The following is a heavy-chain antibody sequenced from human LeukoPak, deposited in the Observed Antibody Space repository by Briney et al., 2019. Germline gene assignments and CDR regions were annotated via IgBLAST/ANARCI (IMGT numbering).Heavy chain of an antibody. CDR1: GYSISSGDY. J-gene: IGHJ2*01. CDR2: INHSGST. CDR3: HTVTTSWYFDL. Sequence: SETLSLTCTVSGYSISSGDYWGWIRQPPGKGLEWIGEINHSGSTNYNPSLKSRVTISVDTSKNQFSLKLSSVTAADTAVYYCHTVTTSWYFDLWGRGTLVTVSS. D-gene: IGHD4-17*01. V-gene: IGHV4-38-2*02.